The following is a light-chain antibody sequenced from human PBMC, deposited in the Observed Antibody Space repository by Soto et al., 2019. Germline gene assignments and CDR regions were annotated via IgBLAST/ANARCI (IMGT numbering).Light chain of an antibody. CDR1: QGISSN. Sequence: ILLTQSPSSLSASVGDRATLTCRASQGISSNLAWYQQKQGQAPKILIYAASTLQSGVPSRFRGSGSGTDCTLTISRLQSEDFETYYCQQHNSYPLTFGQGTRLEIK. CDR3: QQHNSYPLT. CDR2: AAS. V-gene: IGKV1-9*01. J-gene: IGKJ5*01.